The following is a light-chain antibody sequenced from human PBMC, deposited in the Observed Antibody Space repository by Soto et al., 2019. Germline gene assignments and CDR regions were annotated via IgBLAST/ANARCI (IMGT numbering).Light chain of an antibody. J-gene: IGKJ5*01. V-gene: IGKV3-20*01. CDR1: QSVRSSF. CDR3: QQYDNSPIT. CDR2: GAS. Sequence: EIMMTQSPATLSVSPGERATLSCRASQSVRSSFLAWYQQKPGQAPRLLIYGASSRATGIPDRFSGTGSETDFTLTISRLEPEDFAVYYCQQYDNSPITFGQGTRLEIK.